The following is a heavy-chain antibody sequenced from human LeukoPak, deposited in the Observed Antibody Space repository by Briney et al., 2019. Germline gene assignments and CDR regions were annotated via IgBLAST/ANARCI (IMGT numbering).Heavy chain of an antibody. CDR1: GFTFSSYN. J-gene: IGHJ6*03. Sequence: GGSLRLSCAASGFTFSSYNMNWVRQAPGKGLEWVSYISSSSSTIYYADSVKGRFTISRDNAKNSLYLQMNSLRAEDTAVYYCARAGTFPPDHYYYYMDVWGKGTTVTVSS. CDR2: ISSSSSTI. CDR3: ARAGTFPPDHYYYYMDV. V-gene: IGHV3-48*04. D-gene: IGHD1-14*01.